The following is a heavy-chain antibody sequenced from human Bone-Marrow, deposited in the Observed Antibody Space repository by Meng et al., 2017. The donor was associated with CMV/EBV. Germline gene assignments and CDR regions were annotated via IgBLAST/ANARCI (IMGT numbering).Heavy chain of an antibody. CDR3: AKDLYYYDSSGYYYEPLAFDI. D-gene: IGHD3-22*01. J-gene: IGHJ3*02. V-gene: IGHV3-23*01. Sequence: GESLKISCAASGFTFSSYAMSWVRRAPGKGLEWVSAISGSGGSTYYADSVKGRFTISRDNSKNTLYLQMNSLRAEDTAVYYCAKDLYYYDSSGYYYEPLAFDIWGQGTMVTVSS. CDR2: ISGSGGST. CDR1: GFTFSSYA.